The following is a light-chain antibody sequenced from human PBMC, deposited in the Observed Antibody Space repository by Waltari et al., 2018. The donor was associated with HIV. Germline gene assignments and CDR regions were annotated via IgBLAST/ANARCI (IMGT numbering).Light chain of an antibody. CDR3: SSYAGNNNYV. J-gene: IGLJ1*01. CDR2: EVN. V-gene: IGLV2-8*01. CDR1: SRDIGTYTS. Sequence: QPALTQPPSASGSPGQSVTIPCNGTSRDIGTYTSVSWYQQHPGRAPNLLIYEVNKRPSGVPDRFSGSKSANTASLTVSGLQVADEADYYCSSYAGNNNYVFGTGTRVTVL.